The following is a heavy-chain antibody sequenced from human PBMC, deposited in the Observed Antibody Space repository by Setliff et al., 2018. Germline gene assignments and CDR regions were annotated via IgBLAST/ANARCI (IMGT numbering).Heavy chain of an antibody. V-gene: IGHV3-49*04. CDR2: IRSKAYGGTT. J-gene: IGHJ4*02. D-gene: IGHD3-22*01. CDR1: GFTFGDYA. CDR3: ARESRYYYDNLGTLDY. Sequence: GGSLRLSCTASGFTFGDYAMSWVRQAPGKGLEWVGFIRSKAYGGTTEYAASVKGRFTISRDDSKSIAYLQMNSLKTEDTAVYYCARESRYYYDNLGTLDYWGQGTLVTVSS.